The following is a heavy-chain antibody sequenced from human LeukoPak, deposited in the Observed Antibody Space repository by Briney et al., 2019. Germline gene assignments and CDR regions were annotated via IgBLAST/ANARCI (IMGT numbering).Heavy chain of an antibody. CDR3: ARVVVFGDSSGYPDY. V-gene: IGHV5-51*01. D-gene: IGHD3-22*01. CDR1: GYSFTSYW. J-gene: IGHJ4*02. Sequence: GESLKISCKGSGYSFTSYWIGCVRQMPGEGLEWMGIIYPGDSDTRYSPSFQGQVTISADKSISTAYLQWSSLKASDTAMYYCARVVVFGDSSGYPDYWGQGTLVTVSS. CDR2: IYPGDSDT.